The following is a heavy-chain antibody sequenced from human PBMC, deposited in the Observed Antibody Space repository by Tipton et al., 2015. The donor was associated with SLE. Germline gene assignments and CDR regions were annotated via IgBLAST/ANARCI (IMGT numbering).Heavy chain of an antibody. CDR3: TRDRTPDYYYYYMDV. Sequence: TLSLTCTVSGGSISSGGYYWSWIRQHPGKGLEWIGRISSTGSTNYNPSLKSRVTMSVDTSKNQFSLRVTSVTAADSAIYYCTRDRTPDYYYYYMDVWGQGTTVTVSS. CDR1: GGSISSGGYY. J-gene: IGHJ6*03. V-gene: IGHV4-61*02. CDR2: ISSTGST. D-gene: IGHD2-15*01.